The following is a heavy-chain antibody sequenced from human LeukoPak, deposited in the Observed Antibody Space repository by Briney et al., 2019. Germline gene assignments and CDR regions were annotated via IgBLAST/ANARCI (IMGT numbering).Heavy chain of an antibody. CDR3: ARDLFSLDY. V-gene: IGHV3-30-3*01. J-gene: IGHJ4*02. Sequence: PGGSLRLSCAASGFTFSSYWMSWVRQAPGKGLEWVAVISYDGSNKYYADSVKGRFTISRDNSKNTLYLQMNSLRAEDTAVYYCARDLFSLDYWGQGTLVTVSS. D-gene: IGHD3-10*02. CDR2: ISYDGSNK. CDR1: GFTFSSYW.